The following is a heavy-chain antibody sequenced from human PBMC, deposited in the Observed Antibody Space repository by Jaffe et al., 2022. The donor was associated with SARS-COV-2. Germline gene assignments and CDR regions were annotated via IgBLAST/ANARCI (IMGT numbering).Heavy chain of an antibody. CDR2: INHSGST. CDR1: GGSFSGYY. Sequence: QVQLQQWGAGLLKPSETLSLTCAVYGGSFSGYYWSWIRQPPGKGLEWIGEINHSGSTNYNPSLKSRVTISVDTSKNQFSLKLSSVTAADTAVYYCARGLELRTPRVPAADKRGSYYMDVWGKGTTVTVSS. J-gene: IGHJ6*03. CDR3: ARGLELRTPRVPAADKRGSYYMDV. V-gene: IGHV4-34*01. D-gene: IGHD2-2*01.